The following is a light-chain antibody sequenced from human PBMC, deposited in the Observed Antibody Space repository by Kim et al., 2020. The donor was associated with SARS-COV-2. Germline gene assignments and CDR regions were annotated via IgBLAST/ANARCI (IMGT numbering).Light chain of an antibody. CDR3: QQANSFPIT. V-gene: IGKV1-12*01. J-gene: IGKJ5*01. CDR2: AAS. Sequence: ASVGDRVTITCRASEGLSSWLAWYQQKPAKAPKLLIYAASSLQSVVPSRFSGSGSGTDFTLTISSLQPEDFATYFCQQANSFPITFGQGTRLEIK. CDR1: EGLSSW.